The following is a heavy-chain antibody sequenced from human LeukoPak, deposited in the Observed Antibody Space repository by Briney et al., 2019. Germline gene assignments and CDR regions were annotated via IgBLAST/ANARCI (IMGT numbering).Heavy chain of an antibody. CDR3: ARDGHNYYGMDV. CDR2: FYTSGST. CDR1: GGSISSGSYY. V-gene: IGHV4-61*02. Sequence: SETLSLTCTVSGGSISSGSYYRSWIRQPAGKGLEWIGRFYTSGSTNYNPSLKSRVTISVDTSKNQLSLKLTSVTAADTAVYYCARDGHNYYGMDVWGQGTTVTVSS. D-gene: IGHD3/OR15-3a*01. J-gene: IGHJ6*02.